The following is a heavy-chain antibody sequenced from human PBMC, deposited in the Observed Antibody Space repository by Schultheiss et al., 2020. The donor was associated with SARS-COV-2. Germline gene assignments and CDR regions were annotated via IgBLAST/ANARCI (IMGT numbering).Heavy chain of an antibody. Sequence: GGSLRLSCAASGFTFSSYWMHWVRQAPGKGLVWVSRINSDGSSTSYADSVKGRFTISRDNAKNSLYLQMNSLRVEDTAVYYCARDGSGNVPFDIWGQGTRVTVSS. D-gene: IGHD1-26*01. CDR3: ARDGSGNVPFDI. CDR2: INSDGSST. V-gene: IGHV3-74*01. J-gene: IGHJ3*02. CDR1: GFTFSSYW.